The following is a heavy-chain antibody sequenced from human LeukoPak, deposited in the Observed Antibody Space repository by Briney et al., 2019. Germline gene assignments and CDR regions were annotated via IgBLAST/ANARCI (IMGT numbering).Heavy chain of an antibody. CDR2: ISGSGGST. J-gene: IGHJ4*02. CDR3: ARDAQVERSY. Sequence: GGSLRLSCAASGFTFSSYAMSWVRQAPGKGLEWVSAISGSGGSTYYADSVKGRFTISRDNAKNSLYLQMNSLRAEDTAVYYCARDAQVERSYWGQGTLVTVSS. V-gene: IGHV3-23*01. D-gene: IGHD1-1*01. CDR1: GFTFSSYA.